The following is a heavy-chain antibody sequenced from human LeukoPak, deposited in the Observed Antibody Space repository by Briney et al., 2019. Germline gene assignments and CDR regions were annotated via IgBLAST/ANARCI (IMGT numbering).Heavy chain of an antibody. Sequence: ASVKVSCKASGYTFTSYYMHWVRLAPGQGLEWMGVINPSGGSTSYAQKFQGRVTMTSDTSTSTVYLELSSLRFEDTAVYYCARVYNSGWPLDYWGQGTLVTVSS. CDR3: ARVYNSGWPLDY. D-gene: IGHD6-19*01. J-gene: IGHJ4*02. V-gene: IGHV1-46*01. CDR2: INPSGGST. CDR1: GYTFTSYY.